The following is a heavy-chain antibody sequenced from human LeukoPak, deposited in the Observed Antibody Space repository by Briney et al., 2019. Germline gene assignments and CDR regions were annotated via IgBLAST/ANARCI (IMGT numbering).Heavy chain of an antibody. CDR1: GGSISSGDYY. CDR2: IYYSGST. V-gene: IGHV4-30-4*01. Sequence: PSETLSLTCTVSGGSISSGDYYWRWIRQPPGKGLEWIGYIYYSGSTYYNPSLKSRVTISVDTSKNQFSLKLSSVTAADTAVYYCARVEWDLNWFDPWGQGTLVTVSS. CDR3: ARVEWDLNWFDP. D-gene: IGHD1-26*01. J-gene: IGHJ5*02.